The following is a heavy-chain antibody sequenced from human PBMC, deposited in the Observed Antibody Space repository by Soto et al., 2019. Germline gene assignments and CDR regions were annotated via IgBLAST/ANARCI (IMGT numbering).Heavy chain of an antibody. J-gene: IGHJ4*02. V-gene: IGHV3-33*06. CDR2: IWFDGSNK. Sequence: GGSLRLSCAASGFTIISSGMDGGRKAAGRGLEWVGVIWFDGSNKYYADSVRGRFTISRDNSKNTLYLQMNSLRAEDTAVYYCAKNTRGENYYDSSGYYPDDYWGQGTLVTVSS. D-gene: IGHD3-22*01. CDR1: GFTIISSG. CDR3: AKNTRGENYYDSSGYYPDDY.